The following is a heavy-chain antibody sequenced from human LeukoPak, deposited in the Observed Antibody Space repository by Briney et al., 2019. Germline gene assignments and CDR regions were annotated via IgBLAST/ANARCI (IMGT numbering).Heavy chain of an antibody. J-gene: IGHJ4*02. CDR3: ARDSHKGL. CDR2: IYSGGGI. Sequence: GGSLRLSCVASGFSVSSNYMSWVRQAPGKGLEWVSVIYSGGGIYYADSVRGRFTSSRDNSKNTMYLQMNSLRAEDTAVYYCARDSHKGLWGQGTLVTVSS. V-gene: IGHV3-66*01. CDR1: GFSVSSNY.